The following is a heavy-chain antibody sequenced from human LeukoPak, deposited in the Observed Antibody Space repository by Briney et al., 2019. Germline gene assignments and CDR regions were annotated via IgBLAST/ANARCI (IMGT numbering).Heavy chain of an antibody. CDR3: ARDLQSSSGYYYVVGY. CDR2: INPNSGGT. D-gene: IGHD3-22*01. V-gene: IGHV1-2*02. Sequence: ASVKVSCKTSGYTFTGYYMHWVRQAPGQGLEWMGWINPNSGGTNYAQKFQGRVTMTRDTSISTAYMELSRLRSDDTAVYYCARDLQSSSGYYYVVGYWGQGTLVTVSS. CDR1: GYTFTGYY. J-gene: IGHJ4*02.